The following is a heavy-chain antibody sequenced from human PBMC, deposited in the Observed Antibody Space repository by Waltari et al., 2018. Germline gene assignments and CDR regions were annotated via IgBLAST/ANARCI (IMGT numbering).Heavy chain of an antibody. Sequence: QVQLQESGPGLVKPSETLSLTCAVSGYSISSGYYWGWIRQPPEKGLEWIGSIYHSGSTYSSPSLKSRVTISIDTSKNQFSLRLSSVTAADTAVYYCARAHSGSYSYVNWFDPWGQGTLVTVSS. V-gene: IGHV4-38-2*01. CDR1: GYSISSGYY. D-gene: IGHD1-26*01. CDR2: IYHSGST. J-gene: IGHJ5*02. CDR3: ARAHSGSYSYVNWFDP.